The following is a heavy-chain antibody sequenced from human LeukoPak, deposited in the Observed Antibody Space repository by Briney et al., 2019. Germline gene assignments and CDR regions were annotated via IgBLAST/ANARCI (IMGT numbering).Heavy chain of an antibody. CDR1: GYTFTGYY. D-gene: IGHD1-26*01. CDR3: ARDQVVGATRSDAFDI. V-gene: IGHV1-2*02. CDR2: INPNSGGT. J-gene: IGHJ3*02. Sequence: GASVKVSCKASGYTFTGYYMHWVRQAPGQGLEWMGWINPNSGGTNYAQKFQGRVTMTRDMSTSTVYMEMSSLRSEDTAVYYCARDQVVGATRSDAFDIWGQGTMVTVSS.